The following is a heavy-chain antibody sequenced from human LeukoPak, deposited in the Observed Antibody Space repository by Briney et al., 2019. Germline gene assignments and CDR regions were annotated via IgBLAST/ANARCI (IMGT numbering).Heavy chain of an antibody. J-gene: IGHJ4*02. Sequence: PSETLSLTCSVSGGSISNYYWSWIRQPPGKGLEWIGYVYYSGSTHYNPSLQSRVTISVDTSKNQFSLKLNSVTAADTAVYYCARHRPVSGWDYWGQGTLVTVSS. CDR3: ARHRPVSGWDY. CDR1: GGSISNYY. D-gene: IGHD2-15*01. CDR2: VYYSGST. V-gene: IGHV4-59*08.